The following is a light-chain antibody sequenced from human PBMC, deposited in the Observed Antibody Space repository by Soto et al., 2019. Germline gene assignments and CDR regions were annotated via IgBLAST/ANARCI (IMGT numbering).Light chain of an antibody. CDR2: WAS. V-gene: IGKV4-1*01. CDR3: QQYHSDPIT. Sequence: DFVLTQSPDSLAVSQGERATFNCKSSQSVLSNNKNYLAWFQQKQGQPXKXXLYWASTRRSGVPDRFSGSGSGTDLTLTISSLQAEDVEIYDCQQYHSDPITFGQGTRREIK. CDR1: QSVLSNNKNY. J-gene: IGKJ5*01.